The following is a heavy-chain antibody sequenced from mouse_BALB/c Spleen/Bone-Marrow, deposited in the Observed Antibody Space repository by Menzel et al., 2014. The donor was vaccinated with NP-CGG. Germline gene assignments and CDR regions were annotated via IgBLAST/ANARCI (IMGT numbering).Heavy chain of an antibody. V-gene: IGHV1S132*01. Sequence: VQLQESGAELVKPGASVKLSCKTSGYTFTSYWIQWVKQRPGQGLGWTGEIFPGTGTTYYNEKFKGKATLTIDTSSSTAYMQLSSLTSEDSAVYFCASRDSSGYVPDYWGQGTTLTVSS. CDR1: GYTFTSYW. D-gene: IGHD3-2*01. J-gene: IGHJ2*01. CDR3: ASRDSSGYVPDY. CDR2: IFPGTGTT.